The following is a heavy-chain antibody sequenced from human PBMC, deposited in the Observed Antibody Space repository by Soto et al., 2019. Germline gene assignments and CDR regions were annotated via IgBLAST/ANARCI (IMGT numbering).Heavy chain of an antibody. CDR1: GFTFSTST. Sequence: SVKVSRKASGFTFSTSTLQWVRQARGQRLEWIGWIVVGSGNTNYAQNFQERVSITRDMSTSTAYLEVSSLTSEDTAVYYCAADHLYYXAWGQGTLVTVSS. D-gene: IGHD2-8*01. V-gene: IGHV1-58*01. J-gene: IGHJ1*01. CDR2: IVVGSGNT. CDR3: AADHLYYXA.